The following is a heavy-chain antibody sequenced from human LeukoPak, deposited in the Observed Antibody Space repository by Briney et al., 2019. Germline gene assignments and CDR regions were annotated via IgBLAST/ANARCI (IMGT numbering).Heavy chain of an antibody. CDR2: ISGTNSYI. J-gene: IGHJ5*02. V-gene: IGHV3-21*01. CDR1: GFTFTNYN. Sequence: TGGSLRLSCAASGFTFTNYNMNWVRQAPGKGLEWVSSISGTNSYIYYADSVKGRFTISRDNAKNSLYLQMNSLRAEDTAVYYCARIPNSANFPNWFDPWGQGTLVTVSS. CDR3: ARIPNSANFPNWFDP. D-gene: IGHD4/OR15-4a*01.